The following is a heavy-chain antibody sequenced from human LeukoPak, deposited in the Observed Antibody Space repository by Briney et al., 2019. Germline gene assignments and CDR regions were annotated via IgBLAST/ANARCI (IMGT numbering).Heavy chain of an antibody. V-gene: IGHV1-18*01. CDR1: GYTFTTYD. Sequence: ASVKVSCKASGYTFTTYDISWVRQAPGQGLEWMGWISTYNGNTNYAQKLQGRVTMTTDTSTSTAYMELRSLRSDDTAVYYCARGPRQVGSSSWYWFDPWGQGTLVTVSS. CDR2: ISTYNGNT. CDR3: ARGPRQVGSSSWYWFDP. J-gene: IGHJ5*02. D-gene: IGHD6-13*01.